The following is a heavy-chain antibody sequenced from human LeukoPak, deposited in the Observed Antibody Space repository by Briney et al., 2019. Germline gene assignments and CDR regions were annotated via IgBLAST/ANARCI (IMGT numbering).Heavy chain of an antibody. CDR3: SRDPLLWELPSDY. CDR1: GVIFSTFW. D-gene: IGHD1-26*01. Sequence: GGSLRLSCAASGVIFSTFWMHWVRQAPGKGLMWVSQSNNDGSDTKYADSVKGRFTISRYNAKNTVYLQMNSLRAEDTAVYYCSRDPLLWELPSDYWGQGTLVTVSS. CDR2: SNNDGSDT. V-gene: IGHV3-74*03. J-gene: IGHJ4*02.